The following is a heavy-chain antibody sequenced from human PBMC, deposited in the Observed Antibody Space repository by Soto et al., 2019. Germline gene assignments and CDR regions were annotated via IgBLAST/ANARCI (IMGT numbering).Heavy chain of an antibody. CDR3: AKSLSASPNYFFDS. J-gene: IGHJ4*02. D-gene: IGHD1-1*01. CDR1: GFPFSSYA. V-gene: IGHV3-23*01. CDR2: ISGSGGIT. Sequence: PGGSLRLSCAASGFPFSSYAMTWVRQTPGKGLEWVSGISGSGGITYYADSVKCRFTISRDNSNNTLFLQMHGLRADDTAVYYCAKSLSASPNYFFDSWGQGTLVTVSS.